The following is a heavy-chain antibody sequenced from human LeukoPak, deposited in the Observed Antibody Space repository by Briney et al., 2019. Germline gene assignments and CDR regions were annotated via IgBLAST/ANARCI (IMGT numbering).Heavy chain of an antibody. J-gene: IGHJ3*02. CDR3: ARDRNIVGDAFDI. V-gene: IGHV4-31*03. D-gene: IGHD2-15*01. Sequence: SETLSLTCTVSGGSISSGGYYWSWIRQHPGKGLEWIGYIYYSGSTYYNPSLKSRVTISVDTSKNQFSLKPSSVTAADTAVYYCARDRNIVGDAFDIWGQGTMVNVSS. CDR2: IYYSGST. CDR1: GGSISSGGYY.